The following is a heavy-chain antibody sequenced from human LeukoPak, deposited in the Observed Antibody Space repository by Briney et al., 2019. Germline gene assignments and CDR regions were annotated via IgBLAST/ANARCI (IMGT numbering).Heavy chain of an antibody. CDR1: GFIFSDYY. V-gene: IGHV3-21*01. CDR3: AGNWXLGXMDV. Sequence: PGGSLRLSCAASGFIFSDYYMNWVRQAPGKGLEWIASVSSRGTYIHYLDSVKGRFTISRDNAKNSLYLQMKSLRAEDTAVYYCAGNWXLGXMDVWGLGTTVTVSS. D-gene: IGHD1-1*01. J-gene: IGHJ6*02. CDR2: VSSRGTYI.